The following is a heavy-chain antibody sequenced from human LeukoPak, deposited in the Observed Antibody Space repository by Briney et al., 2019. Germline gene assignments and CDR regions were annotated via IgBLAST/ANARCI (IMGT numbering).Heavy chain of an antibody. CDR1: GGSIKNYY. Sequence: SETLSLTCTVSGGSIKNYYWSWIRQPPGKGLVWIAYINDNGHSGYNPSLESRVTISVDTSKNHFSLRLRSVTAADTAVYFCARESADYVRGSFPDYWGQGILVTVSS. D-gene: IGHD3-16*01. J-gene: IGHJ4*02. V-gene: IGHV4-59*12. CDR2: INDNGHS. CDR3: ARESADYVRGSFPDY.